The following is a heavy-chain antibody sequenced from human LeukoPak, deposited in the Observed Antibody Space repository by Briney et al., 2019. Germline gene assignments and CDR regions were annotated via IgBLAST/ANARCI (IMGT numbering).Heavy chain of an antibody. CDR2: MNPNSGNT. CDR3: AAEGDYSNYGEFDY. D-gene: IGHD4-11*01. Sequence: ASVKVSCKASGYTFTSYDINWVRQATGQGLEWMGWMNPNSGNTGYAQKFQGRVTMTRNTSISTAYMELSSLRSEDTAVYYCAAEGDYSNYGEFDYWGQGTLVTVSS. CDR1: GYTFTSYD. J-gene: IGHJ4*02. V-gene: IGHV1-8*01.